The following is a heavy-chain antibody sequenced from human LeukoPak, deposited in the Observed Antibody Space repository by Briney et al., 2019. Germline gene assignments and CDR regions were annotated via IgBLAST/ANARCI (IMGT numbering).Heavy chain of an antibody. V-gene: IGHV4-4*07. CDR3: ARDLNVNTGGWFDP. CDR2: IYTSGST. CDR1: GGSISSYY. D-gene: IGHD1-14*01. J-gene: IGHJ5*02. Sequence: SETLSLTCTVSGGSISSYYWSWIRQPAGKGLEWIGRIYTSGSTNYNPSLKSRVTMSVDTSKNQFSLKLSSVTAADTAVYYCARDLNVNTGGWFDPWGQGTLVTVSS.